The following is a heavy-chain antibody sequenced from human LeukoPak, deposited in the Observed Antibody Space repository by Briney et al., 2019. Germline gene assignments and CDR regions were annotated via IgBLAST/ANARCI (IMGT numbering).Heavy chain of an antibody. CDR3: ARDPIDCSGGSCTRPYDY. CDR1: GFTFSSYW. D-gene: IGHD2-15*01. V-gene: IGHV3-74*01. J-gene: IGHJ4*02. Sequence: PGGSLRLSCAASGFTFSSYWMHWVRQAPGKGLVWVSRINSDGSSTSYADSVKGRFTISRDNAKNTLYLQMNSLRAEDTAVYYCARDPIDCSGGSCTRPYDYWGQGTLVTVSS. CDR2: INSDGSST.